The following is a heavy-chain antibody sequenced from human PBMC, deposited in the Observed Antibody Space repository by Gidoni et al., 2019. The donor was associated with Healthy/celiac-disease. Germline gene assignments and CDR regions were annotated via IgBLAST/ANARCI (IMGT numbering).Heavy chain of an antibody. CDR3: ARDHAGDLDY. CDR1: GYTFTGYY. V-gene: IGHV1-2*02. CDR2: INPNSGGT. D-gene: IGHD7-27*01. J-gene: IGHJ4*02. Sequence: QVQLVQYGAEGKKPGASVKVTCKACGYTFTGYYLHWVRQAPGQGLEWMGWINPNSGGTNYAQKFQGRVTMTSDTSISTAYMELSRLRSDDTAVYYCARDHAGDLDYWGQGTLVTVSS.